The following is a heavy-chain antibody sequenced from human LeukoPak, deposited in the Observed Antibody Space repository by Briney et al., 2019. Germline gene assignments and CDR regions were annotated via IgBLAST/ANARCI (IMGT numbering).Heavy chain of an antibody. D-gene: IGHD3-22*01. J-gene: IGHJ4*02. CDR3: TRGDFYYYDTNY. CDR2: ISSSSDYI. V-gene: IGHV3-21*01. Sequence: PGGSLRLSCAASGFTFSSYCLNWVRQAPGKGLEWVSSISSSSDYIYYADSLKGRFTISRDNAKNSLYLQMNSLRVEDTAVYYCTRGDFYYYDTNYWGQGTLVTVSP. CDR1: GFTFSSYC.